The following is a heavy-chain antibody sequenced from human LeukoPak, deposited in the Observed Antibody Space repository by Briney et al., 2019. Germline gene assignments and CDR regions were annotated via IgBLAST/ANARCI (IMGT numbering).Heavy chain of an antibody. D-gene: IGHD6-19*01. CDR3: VRFVVGQWLINY. J-gene: IGHJ4*02. Sequence: SETLSLTCTVSGGSVTYTNYYWGWIRQPPGKGLQWIGVIYYNGKTYYNPSLKSRVTVAVDTSKNQFSLKLSSVTAADTAVYYCVRFVVGQWLINYWGQGALVTVSS. CDR1: GGSVTYTNYY. CDR2: IYYNGKT. V-gene: IGHV4-39*01.